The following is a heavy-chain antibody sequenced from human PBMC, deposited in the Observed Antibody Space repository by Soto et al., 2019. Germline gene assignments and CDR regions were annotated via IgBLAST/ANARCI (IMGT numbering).Heavy chain of an antibody. CDR1: GGSISSSSYY. J-gene: IGHJ5*02. CDR3: ARHSSIAARTPSNWFDP. Sequence: PSETLSLTCTVSGGSISSSSYYWGWIRQPPGKGLEWIGSIYYSGSTYYNPSLKSRVTISVDTSKNQFSLKLSSVTAADTAVYYCARHSSIAARTPSNWFDPWGQGTLVTVSS. V-gene: IGHV4-39*01. D-gene: IGHD6-6*01. CDR2: IYYSGST.